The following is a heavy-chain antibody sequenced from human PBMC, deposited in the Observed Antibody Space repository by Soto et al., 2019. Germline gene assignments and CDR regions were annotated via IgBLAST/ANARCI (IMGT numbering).Heavy chain of an antibody. CDR2: IIPLFGTV. Sequence: SVKVSCKAYGGTFSSYAISWVRQAPGQGLEWMGGIIPLFGTVNYAQKFQGRVTITADESTSTAYMELGSLRSEDTAVYYCARDRRSYYYDSRGYYSGESGYCGQGTLVTVYS. J-gene: IGHJ4*02. D-gene: IGHD3-22*01. CDR3: ARDRRSYYYDSRGYYSGESGY. V-gene: IGHV1-69*13. CDR1: GGTFSSYA.